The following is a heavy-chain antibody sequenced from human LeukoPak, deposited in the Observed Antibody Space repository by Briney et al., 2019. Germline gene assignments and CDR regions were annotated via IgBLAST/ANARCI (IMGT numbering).Heavy chain of an antibody. Sequence: ASVRVSCKASGYTFTGYYMHWVRQAPGQGLEWMGWINPNSGGTNYAQKFQGRVTMTRDTPISTAYMELSKLRSDDTAVYYCAREETVTTKFSYYYVDVWGKGTTVTVSS. CDR1: GYTFTGYY. J-gene: IGHJ6*03. V-gene: IGHV1-2*02. CDR2: INPNSGGT. CDR3: AREETVTTKFSYYYVDV. D-gene: IGHD4-11*01.